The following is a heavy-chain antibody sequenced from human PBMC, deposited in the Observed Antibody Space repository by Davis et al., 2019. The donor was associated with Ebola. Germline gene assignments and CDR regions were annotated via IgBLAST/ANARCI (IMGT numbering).Heavy chain of an antibody. Sequence: GESLKISCEGSGYTFTNYRIGWARQLPGKGLEWMGIIHPGGSETRYSPSFQGQVTISADKSISTAYLQWSSLKASDTAMYYCARQYYYDSSGYSFDAFDIWGQGTMVTVSS. D-gene: IGHD3-22*01. J-gene: IGHJ3*02. CDR2: IHPGGSET. CDR1: GYTFTNYR. V-gene: IGHV5-51*01. CDR3: ARQYYYDSSGYSFDAFDI.